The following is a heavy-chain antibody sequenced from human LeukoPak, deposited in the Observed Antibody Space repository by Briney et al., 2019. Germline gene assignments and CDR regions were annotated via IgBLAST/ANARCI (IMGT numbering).Heavy chain of an antibody. CDR2: IKEDGTET. Sequence: GGSLRLSCAATGFMFSSNWMSWGRLAPGKGLEWVANIKEDGTETYYVDSVKGRFTISRDNAKNSLYLQMNSLRVEDTAVYYCAKEGRSLQTYWGQGTLVTVSS. CDR1: GFMFSSNW. CDR3: AKEGRSLQTY. V-gene: IGHV3-7*03. D-gene: IGHD5-24*01. J-gene: IGHJ4*02.